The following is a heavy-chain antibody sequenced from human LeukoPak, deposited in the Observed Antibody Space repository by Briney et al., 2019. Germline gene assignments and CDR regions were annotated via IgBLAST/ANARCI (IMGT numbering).Heavy chain of an antibody. CDR3: AKGGRGNGEVY. CDR2: IKQDGSDK. V-gene: IGHV3-7*01. J-gene: IGHJ4*02. D-gene: IGHD2-8*01. Sequence: GGSLRLSCAVSGFTFSSYWMNWVRQAPGKGLEWVANIKQDGSDKNYVDSVKALFTISRDNAKSSLFLQMNDLRAEDTAVYYCAKGGRGNGEVYWGQGTLVTVSS. CDR1: GFTFSSYW.